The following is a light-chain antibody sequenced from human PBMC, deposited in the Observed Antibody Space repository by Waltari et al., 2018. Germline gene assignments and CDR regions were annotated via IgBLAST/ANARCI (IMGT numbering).Light chain of an antibody. V-gene: IGLV2-11*01. CDR1: SSDVGGYDY. CDR3: CSYANSKWV. Sequence: QSVLTQPRSVSGSPGQSVAISCTGTSSDVGGYDYVSWYHQYPGKAPKVIIYGVYRRPSGVPGRSSGSKSGNTASLSISGLQAEDEADYYCCSYANSKWVFGGGTKLTVL. CDR2: GVY. J-gene: IGLJ3*02.